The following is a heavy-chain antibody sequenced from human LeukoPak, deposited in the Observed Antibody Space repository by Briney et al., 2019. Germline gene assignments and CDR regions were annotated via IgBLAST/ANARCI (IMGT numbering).Heavy chain of an antibody. CDR2: IYHSGST. J-gene: IGHJ5*02. Sequence: SETLSLTCTVSGGSISSSSYYWGWIRQPPGKGLEWIGSIYHSGSTYYNPSLKSRVTISVDTSKNQFSLKLSSVTAADTAVYYCARDGGHIVVVQGQFDPWGQGTLVTVSS. D-gene: IGHD2-15*01. CDR3: ARDGGHIVVVQGQFDP. CDR1: GGSISSSSYY. V-gene: IGHV4-39*07.